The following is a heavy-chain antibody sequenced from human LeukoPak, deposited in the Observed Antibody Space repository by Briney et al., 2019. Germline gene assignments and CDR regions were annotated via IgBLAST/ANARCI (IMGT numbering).Heavy chain of an antibody. J-gene: IGHJ5*02. CDR2: IYYSGST. V-gene: IGHV4-59*01. Sequence: PSETLSLTCTVSGGSISSYYWSWIRQPPGKGLEWIGYIYYSGSTNYNPSLKSRVTISVDTSKNQFSLKLRSVTAADTAVYYSARVSYWFDPWGQGTLVTVSS. CDR1: GGSISSYY. CDR3: ARVSYWFDP.